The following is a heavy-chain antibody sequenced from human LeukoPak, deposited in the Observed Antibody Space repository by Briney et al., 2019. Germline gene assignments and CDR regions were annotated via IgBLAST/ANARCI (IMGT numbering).Heavy chain of an antibody. CDR2: INPNSGGT. CDR3: ASAVDTAMVENDAFDI. Sequence: AAVKVSCKASGYTFTGYYMHWVRQAPGQGLEWMGWINPNSGGTNYAQKFQGRVTMTRDTSISTAYMELSRLRSDDTAVYYCASAVDTAMVENDAFDIWGQGTMVTVSS. D-gene: IGHD5-18*01. CDR1: GYTFTGYY. V-gene: IGHV1-2*02. J-gene: IGHJ3*02.